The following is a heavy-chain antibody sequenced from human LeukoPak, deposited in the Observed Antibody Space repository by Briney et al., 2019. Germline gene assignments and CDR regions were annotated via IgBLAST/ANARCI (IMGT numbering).Heavy chain of an antibody. CDR2: VYTSGRT. J-gene: IGHJ5*02. D-gene: IGHD2-15*01. Sequence: SETLSLTCTVSGDSISGYYWSWIRQPAGKGLEWIGHVYTSGRTNYNSSLMSRVTMSVDTSKNQFSLRLTSVTAVDTAVYYCARHWSHSVAQFGRYYWFDPWGQGTLVTVSS. V-gene: IGHV4-4*07. CDR3: ARHWSHSVAQFGRYYWFDP. CDR1: GDSISGYY.